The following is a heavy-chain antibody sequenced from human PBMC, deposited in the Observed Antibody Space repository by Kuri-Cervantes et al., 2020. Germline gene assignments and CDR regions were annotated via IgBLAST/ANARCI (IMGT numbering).Heavy chain of an antibody. Sequence: ASVKVSCKASGYTFTSYDINWVRQATGQGLEWMGWMNPNSGNTGYAQKFQGRVTMTRNTSISTAYMELSSLRSDDTAVYYCARATPGYSSGFGKKFDYWGQGTLVTVSS. D-gene: IGHD6-19*01. J-gene: IGHJ4*02. V-gene: IGHV1-8*01. CDR1: GYTFTSYD. CDR3: ARATPGYSSGFGKKFDY. CDR2: MNPNSGNT.